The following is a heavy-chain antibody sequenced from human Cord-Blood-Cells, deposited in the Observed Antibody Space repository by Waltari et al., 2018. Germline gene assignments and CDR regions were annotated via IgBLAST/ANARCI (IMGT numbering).Heavy chain of an antibody. D-gene: IGHD4-4*01. CDR1: GFTFSRYS. Sequence: DVQLVESGGGLVKPGGSLRLSCGASGFTFSRYSMNWVRRAPGKGLEWVSSISSSSSYIYYADSVKGRFTISRDNAKNSLYLQMNSLRAEDTAVYYCARDPVTTVTYYFDYWGQGTLVTVSS. J-gene: IGHJ4*02. V-gene: IGHV3-21*01. CDR2: ISSSSSYI. CDR3: ARDPVTTVTYYFDY.